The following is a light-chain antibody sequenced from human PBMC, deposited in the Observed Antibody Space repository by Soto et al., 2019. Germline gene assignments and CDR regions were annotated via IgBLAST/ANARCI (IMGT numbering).Light chain of an antibody. CDR2: DAS. V-gene: IGKV3-11*01. J-gene: IGKJ4*01. Sequence: EIVLTQSPGTLSLSPGERATLFCRASQSVSSNFLAWYQQKPGQAPRLLIYDASNRATGIPARFSGGGTGTDFTLTISSLEPEDFAVYYCQQRSDWPPTFGGGTKVEIK. CDR1: QSVSSN. CDR3: QQRSDWPPT.